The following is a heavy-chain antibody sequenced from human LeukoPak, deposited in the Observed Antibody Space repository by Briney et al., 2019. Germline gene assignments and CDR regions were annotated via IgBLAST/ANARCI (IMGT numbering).Heavy chain of an antibody. V-gene: IGHV3-30*02. CDR2: IRYDGSNK. J-gene: IGHJ6*03. Sequence: GGSLRLSCAASRFTFSSYGMHWVRQAPGKGLEWVAFIRYDGSNKYYADSVKGRFTISRDNSKNTLYLQMNSLRAEDTAVYYCAKGGHSSGWYRGHYYYYMDVWGKGTTVTVSS. CDR3: AKGGHSSGWYRGHYYYYMDV. CDR1: RFTFSSYG. D-gene: IGHD6-19*01.